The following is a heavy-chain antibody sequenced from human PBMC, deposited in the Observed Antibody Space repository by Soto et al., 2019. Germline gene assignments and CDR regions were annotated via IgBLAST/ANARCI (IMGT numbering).Heavy chain of an antibody. D-gene: IGHD2-15*01. CDR3: ARGEDCSGGSCYSPGLDFDY. CDR2: IYYSGST. V-gene: IGHV4-59*01. Sequence: PSETLSLTGTVSGGSISSYYWSWIRQPRGKGLEWIGYIYYSGSTNYNPSLKSRVTISVDTSKNQFSLKLSSVTAADTAVYYCARGEDCSGGSCYSPGLDFDYWGQGTLVTVSS. CDR1: GGSISSYY. J-gene: IGHJ4*02.